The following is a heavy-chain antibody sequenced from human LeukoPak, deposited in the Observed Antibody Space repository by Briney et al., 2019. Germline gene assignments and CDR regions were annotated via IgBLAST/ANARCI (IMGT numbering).Heavy chain of an antibody. CDR1: GFTFSDYY. CDR3: ARGPDYDYVWGSYRYTITPPDY. CDR2: ISSSGSTI. D-gene: IGHD3-16*02. J-gene: IGHJ4*02. Sequence: GGSLRLSCAASGFTFSDYYMSWIRQAPGKGLEWVSYISSSGSTIYYADSVKGRFTISRDNAKNSLYLQMNSLRAEDTAVYYCARGPDYDYVWGSYRYTITPPDYWGQGTLVTVSS. V-gene: IGHV3-11*01.